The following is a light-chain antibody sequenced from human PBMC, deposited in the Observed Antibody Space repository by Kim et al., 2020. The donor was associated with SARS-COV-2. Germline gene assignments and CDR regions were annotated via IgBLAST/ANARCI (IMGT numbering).Light chain of an antibody. Sequence: SYELTQPPSVSVAPGNTARIACGGNNIESKSVQWYQQKPGQAPVLVIYYNSDRPSGVPERFSASNSGNTATLAIRRVEAGDEADYYCQVWDSTTDSGVFGGGTMLTVL. CDR3: QVWDSTTDSGV. J-gene: IGLJ3*02. V-gene: IGLV3-21*01. CDR2: YNS. CDR1: NIESKS.